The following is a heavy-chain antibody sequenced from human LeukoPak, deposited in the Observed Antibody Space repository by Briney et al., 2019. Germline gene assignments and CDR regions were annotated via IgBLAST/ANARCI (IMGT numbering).Heavy chain of an antibody. CDR2: INPSGGST. Sequence: GASVKVSCKASGYTFTSYYMHWVRQAPGQGLEWMGIINPSGGSTSYALKFQGRVTMTRDTSTSTVYMELSSLRSEDTAVYYCARDAGYSYGRKSHFDYWGQGTLVTVSS. J-gene: IGHJ4*02. V-gene: IGHV1-46*01. CDR3: ARDAGYSYGRKSHFDY. CDR1: GYTFTSYY. D-gene: IGHD5-18*01.